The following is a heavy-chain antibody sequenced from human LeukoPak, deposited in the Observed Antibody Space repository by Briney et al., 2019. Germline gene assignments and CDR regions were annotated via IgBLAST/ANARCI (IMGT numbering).Heavy chain of an antibody. CDR1: GDSITRSNYY. Sequence: SETLSLTCTVSGDSITRSNYYWGWIRQPPGKGLEWIWSIYYSEATFYNPSLQSRVTISVNTSKNQLSLKLRSVTAADTAVYYCGSYDFCSGYFLWGQGTLVTVSS. CDR3: GSYDFCSGYFL. CDR2: IYYSEAT. J-gene: IGHJ4*02. D-gene: IGHD3-3*01. V-gene: IGHV4-39*07.